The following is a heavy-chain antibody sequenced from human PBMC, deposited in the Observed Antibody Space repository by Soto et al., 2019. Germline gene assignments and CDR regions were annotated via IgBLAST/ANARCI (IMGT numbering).Heavy chain of an antibody. CDR1: GFTFSSYA. CDR2: ISGSGGST. J-gene: IGHJ6*02. D-gene: IGHD2-2*02. Sequence: GGSLRLSCAASGFTFSSYAMSWVRQAPGKGLEWASAISGSGGSTYYADSVKGRFTISRDNSKNTLYLQMNSLRAEDTAVYYCAKEDTRCSSTSCYNYYYYGMDVWGQGTTVTVSS. V-gene: IGHV3-23*01. CDR3: AKEDTRCSSTSCYNYYYYGMDV.